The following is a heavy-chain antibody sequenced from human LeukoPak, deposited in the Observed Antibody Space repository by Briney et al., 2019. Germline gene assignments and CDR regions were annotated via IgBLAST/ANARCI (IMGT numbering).Heavy chain of an antibody. Sequence: ETLSLTCTVPGGSISSYYWSWIRQPPGKGLEWIGYIYHSGSSNYNPSLKSRVTISVDTSKKQFSLQLSSVTAADTAVYYCARASMGYSSSWYFDYWGQGTLVTVSS. J-gene: IGHJ4*02. D-gene: IGHD6-13*01. CDR1: GGSISSYY. CDR2: IYHSGSS. V-gene: IGHV4-59*01. CDR3: ARASMGYSSSWYFDY.